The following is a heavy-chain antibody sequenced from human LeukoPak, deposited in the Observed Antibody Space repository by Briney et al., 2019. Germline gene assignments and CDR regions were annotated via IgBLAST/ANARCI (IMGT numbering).Heavy chain of an antibody. J-gene: IGHJ6*03. CDR2: IYYSGST. D-gene: IGHD6-13*01. Sequence: PSETLSLTCTVSGGSISSSSYYWGWIRQPPGKGLEWIGSIYYSGSTYYNPSLKSRVTISVDTSKNQFSLKLSSVTAADTAVYYCARHLQQLRVYYYYMDVWGKGTTVTVSS. V-gene: IGHV4-39*01. CDR3: ARHLQQLRVYYYYMDV. CDR1: GGSISSSSYY.